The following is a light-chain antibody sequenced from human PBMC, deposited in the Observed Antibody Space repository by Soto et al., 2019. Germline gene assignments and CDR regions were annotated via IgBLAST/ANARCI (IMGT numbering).Light chain of an antibody. J-gene: IGKJ4*01. Sequence: DPPMTQSPSSLSASVGDRVTITCRASQTIRNYLNWYQQKPGKAPKLLIYAASSLQSGVPSRFSGSGSGTDFTLTISGLLPEDFATYYCQQTYNIPLTFGGGTKVEIK. CDR3: QQTYNIPLT. V-gene: IGKV1-39*01. CDR2: AAS. CDR1: QTIRNY.